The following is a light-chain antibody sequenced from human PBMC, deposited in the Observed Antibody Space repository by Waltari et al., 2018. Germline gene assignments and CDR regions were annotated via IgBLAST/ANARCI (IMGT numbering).Light chain of an antibody. CDR1: RSDVGIYNL. CDR3: CSYAGSPFV. CDR2: EGS. V-gene: IGLV2-23*01. J-gene: IGLJ1*01. Sequence: SPGQSITISCTGTRSDVGIYNLVSWYQQHPGKAPKLMIYEGSKRPSGVSNRFSGSKTGNTASLTISGLQAEDEADYYCCSYAGSPFVFGTGTKVTVL.